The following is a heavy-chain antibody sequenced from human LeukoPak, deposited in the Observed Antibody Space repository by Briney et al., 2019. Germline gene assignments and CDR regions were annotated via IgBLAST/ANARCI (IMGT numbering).Heavy chain of an antibody. V-gene: IGHV5-51*01. J-gene: IGHJ4*02. CDR1: GYSFTSYW. D-gene: IGHD5-12*01. Sequence: GESLKISCKGSGYSFTSYWIGWVRQMPGKGLEWMGIIYPGDSDTRYSPSFQGQVTISADKSISTAYLQWSSLKASDTAMYCCARPYLGGYDIGGYYFDYWGQGTLVTVSS. CDR2: IYPGDSDT. CDR3: ARPYLGGYDIGGYYFDY.